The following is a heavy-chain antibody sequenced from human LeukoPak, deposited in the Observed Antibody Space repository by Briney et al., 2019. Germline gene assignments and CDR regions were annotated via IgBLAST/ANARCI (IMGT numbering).Heavy chain of an antibody. CDR3: ARLLYSGYDWGGNWFDP. V-gene: IGHV1-69*02. CDR1: GGTFISYT. J-gene: IGHJ5*02. CDR2: IIPILGIE. D-gene: IGHD5-12*01. Sequence: SVKDSCQASGGTFISYTISWVRQAPGKGLEWMGPIIPILGIENYAQKFQARVTITADKSTSTAYMELSSLRSEDTAVYYCARLLYSGYDWGGNWFDPWGQGTLVTVSS.